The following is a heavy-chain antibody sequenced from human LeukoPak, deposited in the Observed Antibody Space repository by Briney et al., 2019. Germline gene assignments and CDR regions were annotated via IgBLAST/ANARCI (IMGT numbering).Heavy chain of an antibody. J-gene: IGHJ4*02. CDR2: ISSSSSTI. D-gene: IGHD2-15*01. CDR3: ARRYCSGGSCSLDY. V-gene: IGHV3-48*04. Sequence: GGSLRLSCAASGFTFSSYSMNWVRQAPGKGLEWVSYISSSSSTIYYADSVKGRFTTSRDNAKNSLYLQMNSLRAEDTAVYYCARRYCSGGSCSLDYWGQGTLVTVSS. CDR1: GFTFSSYS.